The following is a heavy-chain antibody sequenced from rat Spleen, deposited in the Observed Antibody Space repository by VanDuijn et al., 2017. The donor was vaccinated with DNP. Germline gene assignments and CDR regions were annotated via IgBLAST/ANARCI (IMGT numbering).Heavy chain of an antibody. CDR1: GFTFSDYY. V-gene: IGHV5-7*01. J-gene: IGHJ4*01. CDR2: ISYNGGTP. Sequence: EVQLVGSDGGLVQPGKSLKLSCVASGFTFSDYYMAWVRQAPAKGLEWVATISYNGGTPYYRDSVKGRFTISRDNAQSTLYLQMDSLRSEDTATYYCARHRTIMPYYYSMDAWGQGASVTVSS. D-gene: IGHD1-12*01. CDR3: ARHRTIMPYYYSMDA.